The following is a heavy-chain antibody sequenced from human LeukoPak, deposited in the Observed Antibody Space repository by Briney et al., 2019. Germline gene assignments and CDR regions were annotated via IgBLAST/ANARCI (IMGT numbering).Heavy chain of an antibody. V-gene: IGHV3-9*01. J-gene: IGHJ6*02. CDR3: AKDIVCSSTSCYGGGGYYYYYYCMDV. CDR2: ISWNSGSI. Sequence: GGSPRLSCAASGFTFDDYAMHWVRQAPGKGLEWVSGISWNSGSIGYADSVKGRFTISRDNAKDSLYLQMNSLRAEDTALYYCAKDIVCSSTSCYGGGGYYYYYYCMDVWGQGTTVTVSS. D-gene: IGHD2-2*01. CDR1: GFTFDDYA.